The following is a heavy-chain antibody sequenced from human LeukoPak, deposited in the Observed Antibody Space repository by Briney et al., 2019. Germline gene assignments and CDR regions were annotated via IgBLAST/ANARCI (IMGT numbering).Heavy chain of an antibody. V-gene: IGHV1-8*01. CDR2: MNPNSGNT. D-gene: IGHD1-1*01. CDR3: ARGVATVTTRSFDI. CDR1: GDTFTSYD. J-gene: IGHJ3*02. Sequence: ASVKVSCKASGDTFTSYDINWVRQATGQGLEWMGWMNPNSGNTGYAQKFQGRVTITGNTSITTAYMELSSLRSEDTAVYYCARGVATVTTRSFDIWGQGTMVTVSS.